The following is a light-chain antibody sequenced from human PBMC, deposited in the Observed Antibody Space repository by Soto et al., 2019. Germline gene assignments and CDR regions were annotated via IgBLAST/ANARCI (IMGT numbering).Light chain of an antibody. V-gene: IGLV2-14*03. J-gene: IGLJ1*01. CDR3: SSYASSGSLV. CDR2: DVT. CDR1: SSDVGGYNY. Sequence: QSVLTQPVSVSGSPGQSITISCTGTSSDVGGYNYVSWYQQHPDIAPKLMIYDVTNRPSGVSNRFSGSKSGNTASLTISGLRAEDEAVYYCSSYASSGSLVFGTGTKVTVL.